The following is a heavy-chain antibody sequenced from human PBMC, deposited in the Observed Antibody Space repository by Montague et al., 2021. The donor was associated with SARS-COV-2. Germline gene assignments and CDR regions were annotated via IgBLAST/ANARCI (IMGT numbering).Heavy chain of an antibody. CDR2: IKQYGSEK. J-gene: IGHJ4*02. Sequence: SLRLSCAASGFTFSTFWMTWVRQVPGKGLEWVANIKQYGSEKYYVDSVKGRFTISIDNAKNSLYLQLDSLRAEDTAVYYCARGYDSSGYQYWGQGTLVTVSS. CDR3: ARGYDSSGYQY. V-gene: IGHV3-7*05. D-gene: IGHD3-22*01. CDR1: GFTFSTFW.